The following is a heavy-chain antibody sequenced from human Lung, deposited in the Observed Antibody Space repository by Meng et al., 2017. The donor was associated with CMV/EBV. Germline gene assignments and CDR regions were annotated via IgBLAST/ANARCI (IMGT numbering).Heavy chain of an antibody. CDR2: VYYSGSP. J-gene: IGHJ4*03. CDR1: GGSISSRTYY. D-gene: IGHD1-26*01. Sequence: SXTLSLXCTVSGGSISSRTYYWAWLRQPPGKGLDWIGSVYYSGSPHYNPSLKSRVTISVDTSKNQFSLTLRSVTAADTAVYYCARDAPGRSGDAFSLWGQGXLVTVSS. V-gene: IGHV4-39*07. CDR3: ARDAPGRSGDAFSL.